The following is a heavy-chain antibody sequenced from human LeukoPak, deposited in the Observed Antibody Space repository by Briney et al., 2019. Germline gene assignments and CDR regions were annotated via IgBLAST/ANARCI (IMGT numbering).Heavy chain of an antibody. J-gene: IGHJ4*02. CDR1: GGSFSGYY. D-gene: IGHD2-2*01. Sequence: SETLSLTCAVYGGSFSGYYWSWIRQPPGKGLESIGEINHSGSTNYNPSLKGRVTISVDTSKNQFSLKLSSVTAADTAVYYCARGRYCSSTSCWSDYWGQGTLVTVSS. CDR2: INHSGST. V-gene: IGHV4-34*01. CDR3: ARGRYCSSTSCWSDY.